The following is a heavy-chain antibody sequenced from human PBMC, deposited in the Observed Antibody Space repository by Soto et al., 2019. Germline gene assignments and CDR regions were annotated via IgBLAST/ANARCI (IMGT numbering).Heavy chain of an antibody. D-gene: IGHD3-22*01. CDR1: GFPFSHYG. J-gene: IGHJ5*02. CDR2: LWNDGSKK. Sequence: QVQLVESGGGVVQPGRSLRLSCAASGFPFSHYGIHWVRQAPDKGLEWVAVLWNDGSKKYYPETVKGRFTLSRDDSEKTVYLEMNSLRVDDTAVYYCVRADNFRDSSAPWGQGTLVTVSS. V-gene: IGHV3-33*01. CDR3: VRADNFRDSSAP.